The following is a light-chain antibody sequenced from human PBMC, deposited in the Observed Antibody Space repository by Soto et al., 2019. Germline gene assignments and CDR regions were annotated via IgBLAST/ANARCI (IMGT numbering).Light chain of an antibody. J-gene: IGKJ1*01. CDR1: QSLLHSDGKTY. Sequence: IVMTQTPLSLSVTLGQPASISCKSSQSLLHSDGKTYLYWYLQRPGQPPQLLMSEVSDRFSGVPDRFSGTGSGTDFTLTISRVEAEDVGLYSCMQTKQLPLTFGPGTKV. V-gene: IGKV2D-29*01. CDR2: EVS. CDR3: MQTKQLPLT.